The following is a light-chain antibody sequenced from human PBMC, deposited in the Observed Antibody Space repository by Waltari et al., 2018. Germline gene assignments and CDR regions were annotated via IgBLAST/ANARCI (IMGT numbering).Light chain of an antibody. V-gene: IGKV3-15*01. J-gene: IGKJ2*01. CDR2: GAS. Sequence: EIVMTQSPATLSVSPGERATLSCRSSQSVRSNLAWYQQKPGQAPRLLIYGASTRATGTPARFSGSGSGTEFTPTISSLQSEDFAVYYCQQYNNWPLYTFGQGTKLEIK. CDR1: QSVRSN. CDR3: QQYNNWPLYT.